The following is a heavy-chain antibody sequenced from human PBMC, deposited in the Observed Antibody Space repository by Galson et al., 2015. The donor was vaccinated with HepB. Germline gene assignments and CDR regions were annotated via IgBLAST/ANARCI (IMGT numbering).Heavy chain of an antibody. CDR1: GYSFSNYW. V-gene: IGHV5-51*01. CDR3: SRRTAASPYFFDS. J-gene: IGHJ4*02. CDR2: IFPGDSDI. Sequence: QSGAEVKKPGESLKISCKGSGYSFSNYWIGWVRQMPGRGLEWMGMIFPGDSDIRYSPSFQGQVTISADKSISTAYLQWSSLKASDTAIYFCSRRTAASPYFFDSWGRGTLVTVSS.